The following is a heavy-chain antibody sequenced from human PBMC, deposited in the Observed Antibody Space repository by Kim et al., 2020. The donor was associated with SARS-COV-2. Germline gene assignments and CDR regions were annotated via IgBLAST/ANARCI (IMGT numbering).Heavy chain of an antibody. D-gene: IGHD3-10*01. CDR3: ASTDESYSGSAGDAFDI. J-gene: IGHJ3*02. CDR2: IYPGDSDT. CDR1: GYSFTSYW. Sequence: GESLKISCKGSGYSFTSYWIGWVRQMPGKGLEWMGIIYPGDSDTRYSPSFQGQVTISADKSISTAYLQWSSLKASDTAMYYCASTDESYSGSAGDAFDIWGQGTMVTVSS. V-gene: IGHV5-51*01.